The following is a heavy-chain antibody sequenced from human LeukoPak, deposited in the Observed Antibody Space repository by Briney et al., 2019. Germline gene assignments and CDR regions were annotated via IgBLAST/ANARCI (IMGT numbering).Heavy chain of an antibody. J-gene: IGHJ3*02. CDR2: IGTAGDT. V-gene: IGHV3-13*04. D-gene: IGHD3-16*01. Sequence: PRGSLRLSCAASGFTFSSYDMHWVRPATEKGLEWVSAIGTAGDTYYPGYVKGRFTISRENAKNSLYLQMNSLRAGDTAVYYCARVGVVGDAFDIWGQGTMVTVSS. CDR3: ARVGVVGDAFDI. CDR1: GFTFSSYD.